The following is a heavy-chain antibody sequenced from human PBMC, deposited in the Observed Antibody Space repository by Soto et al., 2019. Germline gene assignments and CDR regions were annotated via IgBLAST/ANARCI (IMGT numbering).Heavy chain of an antibody. D-gene: IGHD2-2*01. CDR3: ARHWSVPAGMWYLDY. J-gene: IGHJ4*02. Sequence: QRLQESGPGLVKPSETLSLTCTVSSGSISSSTYYWGWIRHPPGKGLEWIGNIYYSGNTYYNPSLKSRVTISVDTSKNQFSLKLNSVTAADTAVYYCARHWSVPAGMWYLDYWGQGTLVTVSS. V-gene: IGHV4-39*01. CDR1: SGSISSSTYY. CDR2: IYYSGNT.